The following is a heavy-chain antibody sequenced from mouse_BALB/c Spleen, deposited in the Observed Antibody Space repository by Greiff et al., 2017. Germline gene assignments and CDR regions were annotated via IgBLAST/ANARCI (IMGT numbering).Heavy chain of an antibody. CDR1: GYSFTGYN. CDR3: AGYGNYFYAMDY. V-gene: IGHV1-39*01. Sequence: VQLKESGPELEKPGASVKISCKASGYSFTGYNMNWVKQSNGKSLEWIGNIDPYYGGTSYNQKFKGKATLTVDKSSSTAYMQLKSLTSEDSAVYYCAGYGNYFYAMDYWGQGTSVTVSS. D-gene: IGHD2-10*02. J-gene: IGHJ4*01. CDR2: IDPYYGGT.